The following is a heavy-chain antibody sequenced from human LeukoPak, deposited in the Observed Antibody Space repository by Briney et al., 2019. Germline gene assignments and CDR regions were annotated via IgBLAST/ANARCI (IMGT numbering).Heavy chain of an antibody. CDR3: AKDLALDGRRPDAFDI. Sequence: PGGSLRLSCAASGFTFSSYAMSWVRQAPRKGLEWVSAISGSGGSTYYADSVKGRFTISRDNSKNTLYLQMNSLRAEDTAVYYCAKDLALDGRRPDAFDIWGQGTMVTVSS. J-gene: IGHJ3*02. CDR2: ISGSGGST. D-gene: IGHD1-26*01. CDR1: GFTFSSYA. V-gene: IGHV3-23*01.